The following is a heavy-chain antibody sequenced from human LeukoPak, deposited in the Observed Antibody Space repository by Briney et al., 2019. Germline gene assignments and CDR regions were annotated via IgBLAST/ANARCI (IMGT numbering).Heavy chain of an antibody. D-gene: IGHD6-19*01. Sequence: SETLSLTCTVSGGSISSGSYYWSWIRQPAGKGLEWIGRIYTSGGTNYNPSLKSRVTISVDTSKNQFSLKLSSVTAADTAVYYCARDLVSSGGFDPWGQGTLVTVSS. CDR3: ARDLVSSGGFDP. V-gene: IGHV4-61*02. J-gene: IGHJ5*02. CDR2: IYTSGGT. CDR1: GGSISSGSYY.